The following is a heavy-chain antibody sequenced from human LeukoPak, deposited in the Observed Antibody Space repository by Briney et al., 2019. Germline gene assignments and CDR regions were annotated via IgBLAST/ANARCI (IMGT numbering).Heavy chain of an antibody. D-gene: IGHD3-22*01. J-gene: IGHJ3*02. Sequence: PSETLSLTCTVSGYPVSTSNYYWGWVRQPPGKGLEWLGSVYYNGGAFYIPSLKSRLRMSLDKSKNQFSLKLSSVTAADTAVYYCARGVVVNDAFDIWGQGTMVTVSS. CDR2: VYYNGGA. CDR1: GYPVSTSNYY. CDR3: ARGVVVNDAFDI. V-gene: IGHV4-39*01.